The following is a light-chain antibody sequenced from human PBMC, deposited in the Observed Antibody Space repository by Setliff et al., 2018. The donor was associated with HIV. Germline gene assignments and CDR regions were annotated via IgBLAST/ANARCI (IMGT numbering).Light chain of an antibody. CDR2: DNS. J-gene: IGLJ1*01. V-gene: IGLV1-51*01. Sequence: PGQKVTISCSGSRSNIGNNYVSWYQQLPGTAPKLLIYDNSKRPSGIPDRFSGSKSGTSATLAITGLQTGDEADFYCGTWDSSLSAYVFGRGTKVTVL. CDR1: RSNIGNNY. CDR3: GTWDSSLSAYV.